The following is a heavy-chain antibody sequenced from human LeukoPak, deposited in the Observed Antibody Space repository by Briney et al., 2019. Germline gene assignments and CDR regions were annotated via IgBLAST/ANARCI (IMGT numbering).Heavy chain of an antibody. D-gene: IGHD1-26*01. CDR2: IYYSGST. Sequence: SETLSPTCTVSGGSISSYYWSWIRQPPGKGLEWIGYIYYSGSTNYNPSLKGRVTISVDTSKNQFSLKLSSVTAADTAVYYCARHSPTLIVGAEYYFDYWGQGTLVTVSS. CDR1: GGSISSYY. V-gene: IGHV4-59*08. CDR3: ARHSPTLIVGAEYYFDY. J-gene: IGHJ4*02.